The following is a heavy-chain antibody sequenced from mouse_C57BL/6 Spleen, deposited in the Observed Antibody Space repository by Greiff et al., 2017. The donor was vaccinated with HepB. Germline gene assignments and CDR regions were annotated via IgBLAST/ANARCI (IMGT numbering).Heavy chain of an antibody. D-gene: IGHD1-1*01. J-gene: IGHJ2*01. CDR3: ARGYGSKGNY. V-gene: IGHV1-22*01. CDR2: INPNNGGT. Sequence: EVQLQQSGPELVKPGASVKMSCKASGYTFTDYNMHWVKQSHGKSLERIGYINPNNGGTSYNQKFKGKATLTVNMSSSTAYMELRSLTSEDSAVYYCARGYGSKGNYWGQGTTLTVSS. CDR1: GYTFTDYN.